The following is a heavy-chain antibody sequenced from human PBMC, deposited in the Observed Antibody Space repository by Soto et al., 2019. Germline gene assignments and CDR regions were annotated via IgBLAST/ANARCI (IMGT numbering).Heavy chain of an antibody. CDR3: AAGYSSSWYQKLDP. V-gene: IGHV1-58*01. Sequence: SVKVSCKASGFTFTSSAVQWVRQARGQRLEWIGWIVVGSGNTNYAQKFQERVTITRDMSTSTAYMELSSLRSEDTAVYYCAAGYSSSWYQKLDPWGQGTLVTVSS. D-gene: IGHD6-13*01. J-gene: IGHJ5*02. CDR1: GFTFTSSA. CDR2: IVVGSGNT.